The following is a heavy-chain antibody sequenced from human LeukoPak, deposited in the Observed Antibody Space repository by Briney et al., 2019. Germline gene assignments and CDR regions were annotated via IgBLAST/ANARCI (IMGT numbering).Heavy chain of an antibody. CDR1: GGSFSGYY. CDR2: IIHSGGT. V-gene: IGHV4-34*01. D-gene: IGHD1-26*01. CDR3: ARGLGGSYYFDH. Sequence: SETLSLTCAVYGGSFSGYYWSWIRQPPGKGLHWIGEIIHSGGTNYNPSLKSRVTISVDTSKNQFSLNLNSINAADTAVYYCARGLGGSYYFDHWGQGTLVTVSS. J-gene: IGHJ4*02.